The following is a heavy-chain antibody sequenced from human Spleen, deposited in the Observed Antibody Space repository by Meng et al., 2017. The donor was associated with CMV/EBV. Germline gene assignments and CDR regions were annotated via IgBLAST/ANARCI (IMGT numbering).Heavy chain of an antibody. CDR3: AKEGEGFDY. V-gene: IGHV3-33*06. Sequence: GGSLRLSCAASGFTFSNYGMHWVRQAPGKGLEWVAVIWYDGTNKYYTDSVKGRFTISRDNSKNTLYLQMNSLRGEDTAKYYCAKEGEGFDYWGQGTLVTVSS. CDR2: IWYDGTNK. CDR1: GFTFSNYG. D-gene: IGHD3-16*01. J-gene: IGHJ4*02.